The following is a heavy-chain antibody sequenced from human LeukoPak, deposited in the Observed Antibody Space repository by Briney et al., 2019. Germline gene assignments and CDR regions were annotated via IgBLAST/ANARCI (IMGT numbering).Heavy chain of an antibody. D-gene: IGHD3-10*01. CDR3: ARDHYYGSGSCSDY. J-gene: IGHJ4*02. V-gene: IGHV3-7*01. CDR2: IKQDGSEK. Sequence: GGSLRLSCAASGFTFSSYWMNWVRQAPGKGLEWVANIKQDGSEKYYVDSVKGRFTISRDNAKNSLYLQMNSLRAEDTAVYYCARDHYYGSGSCSDYWGQGTLVTVSS. CDR1: GFTFSSYW.